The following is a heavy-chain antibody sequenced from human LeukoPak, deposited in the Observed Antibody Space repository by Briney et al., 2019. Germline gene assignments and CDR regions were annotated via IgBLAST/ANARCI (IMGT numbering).Heavy chain of an antibody. D-gene: IGHD5-24*01. Sequence: GGSLRLSCAASGFTFDDYAMHWVRQAPGKGLEWVSLISGDGGSTYYADSVKGRFTISRDNSKNSLYLQMNSLSTEDTALYYCAKGDGYNLRYWGQGTLVTVSS. CDR1: GFTFDDYA. J-gene: IGHJ4*02. CDR2: ISGDGGST. CDR3: AKGDGYNLRY. V-gene: IGHV3-43*02.